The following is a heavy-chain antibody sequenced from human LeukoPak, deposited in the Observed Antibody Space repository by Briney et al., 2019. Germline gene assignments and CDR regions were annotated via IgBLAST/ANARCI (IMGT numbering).Heavy chain of an antibody. Sequence: ASVKVSCKASGYTFISYYMHWVRQAPGQGLEWMGIINPSGGSTSYAQKFQGRVTMTRDTSTSTVYMELSSLRSEDTAVYYCATLGRSGYDLKGVSDYWGQGTLVTVSS. CDR3: ATLGRSGYDLKGVSDY. J-gene: IGHJ4*02. CDR2: INPSGGST. V-gene: IGHV1-46*01. CDR1: GYTFISYY. D-gene: IGHD5-12*01.